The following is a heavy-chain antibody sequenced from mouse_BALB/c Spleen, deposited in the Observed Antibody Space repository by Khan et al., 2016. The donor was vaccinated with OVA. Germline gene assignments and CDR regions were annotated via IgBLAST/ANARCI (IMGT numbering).Heavy chain of an antibody. CDR3: ARDYWFAY. CDR1: GFTFSNYA. CDR2: ISSGGST. J-gene: IGHJ3*01. V-gene: IGHV5-6-5*01. Sequence: EVELVESGGGLVKPGGSLKLSCAASGFTFSNYAMSWVRQTQEKRLEWVASISSGGSTYYPDSVKGRFTISRDNARNILYLQMSSLRSEDTSIYYCARDYWFAYWGQGTLVTVSA.